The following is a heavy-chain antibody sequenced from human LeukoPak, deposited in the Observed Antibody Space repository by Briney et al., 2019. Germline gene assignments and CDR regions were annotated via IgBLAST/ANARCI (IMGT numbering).Heavy chain of an antibody. D-gene: IGHD3-22*01. CDR1: GFTFSSYD. Sequence: GGSLRLSCAASGFTFSSYDMHWVRQATGKGLEWVSAIGTVGDTYYPGSVKGRFTISRENAKNSLYLQMNSLRAGDTAVYYCARSGKPYYYDSSGYYFDYWGQGTLVTVSS. J-gene: IGHJ4*02. CDR3: ARSGKPYYYDSSGYYFDY. V-gene: IGHV3-13*04. CDR2: IGTVGDT.